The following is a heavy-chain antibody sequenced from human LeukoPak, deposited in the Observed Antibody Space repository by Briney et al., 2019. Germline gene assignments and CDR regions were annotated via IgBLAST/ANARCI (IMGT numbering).Heavy chain of an antibody. Sequence: GGSLRLSCAASGFTFSDYYVSWIRQAPGKGLEWVSYISSSGSTIYYADSVKGRFTISRDNAKNSLYLQMNSLRAEDTAVYYCARPLWFGEPSSGFDYWGQGTLVTVSS. CDR2: ISSSGSTI. J-gene: IGHJ4*02. V-gene: IGHV3-11*01. CDR1: GFTFSDYY. CDR3: ARPLWFGEPSSGFDY. D-gene: IGHD3-10*01.